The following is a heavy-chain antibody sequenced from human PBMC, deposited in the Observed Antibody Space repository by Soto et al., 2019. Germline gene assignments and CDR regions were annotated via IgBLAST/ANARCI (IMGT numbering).Heavy chain of an antibody. J-gene: IGHJ6*02. CDR3: ARDRSGWRYYYYGMDV. D-gene: IGHD6-19*01. CDR1: VYTFTSYG. CDR2: ISAYNGNT. Sequence: SVTVSCKASVYTFTSYGISWVRQAPGQGLEWMGWISAYNGNTNYAQKLQGRVTMTTDTSTSTAYMELRSLRSDDTAVYYCARDRSGWRYYYYGMDVWGQGTTVTVSS. V-gene: IGHV1-18*01.